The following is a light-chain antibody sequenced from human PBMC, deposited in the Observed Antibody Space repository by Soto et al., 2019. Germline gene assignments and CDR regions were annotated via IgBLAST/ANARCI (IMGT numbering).Light chain of an antibody. CDR1: QSISSW. J-gene: IGKJ1*01. CDR3: QQYNSYSWT. CDR2: DAS. Sequence: DIQMTQSPSTLSATAGDRVTITCRASQSISSWLAWYQQKPGKAPKLLIYDASNLESGVPARFSGSGSGTEFTLTISSLQPDDIATYSCQQYNSYSWTFGQGTKVDIK. V-gene: IGKV1-5*01.